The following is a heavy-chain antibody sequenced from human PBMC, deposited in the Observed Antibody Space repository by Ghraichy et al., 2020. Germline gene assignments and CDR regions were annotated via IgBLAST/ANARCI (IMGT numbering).Heavy chain of an antibody. CDR2: IYYSGST. Sequence: SETLSLTCTVSGGSTRSSSFYWGWIRQPPGKGLEWIGSIYYSGSTNYNPSLKSRVTISVDTSKNQLSLKLNSVTAADTAVYYCVRHPSIVTPRNNWFDPWGQGSLVTVSS. CDR3: VRHPSIVTPRNNWFDP. CDR1: GGSTRSSSFY. V-gene: IGHV4-39*01. J-gene: IGHJ5*02. D-gene: IGHD4-23*01.